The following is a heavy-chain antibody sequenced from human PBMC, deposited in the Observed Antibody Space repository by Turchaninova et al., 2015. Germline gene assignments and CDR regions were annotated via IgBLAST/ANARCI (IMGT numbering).Heavy chain of an antibody. J-gene: IGHJ4*02. Sequence: EVQLVESGGTLVQLGGYLRLSCAASGFTWSSTARSGVRQAPRKGLEWVSAISGSGSSTYYADSVKGRFTISRDNSKNTLDLEMNSLRAEDTAVDYCAKAPGADGYWGQGTLVTVSS. CDR1: GFTWSSTA. CDR2: ISGSGSST. CDR3: AKAPGADGY. V-gene: IGHV3-23*04.